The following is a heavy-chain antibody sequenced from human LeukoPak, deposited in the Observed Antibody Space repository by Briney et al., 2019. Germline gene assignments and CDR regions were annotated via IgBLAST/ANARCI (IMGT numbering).Heavy chain of an antibody. J-gene: IGHJ4*02. D-gene: IGHD3-3*01. CDR2: IYSGGST. CDR3: ARDQASVYDSWSGYLSD. V-gene: IGHV3-66*02. Sequence: GGSLRLSCAASGFTVSSNYMSWVRQAPGKGLEWVSVIYSGGSTYYADSVKGRFTISRDNSKNTLYLQMNSLRAEDTAVYYCARDQASVYDSWSGYLSDWGQGTLVTVSS. CDR1: GFTVSSNY.